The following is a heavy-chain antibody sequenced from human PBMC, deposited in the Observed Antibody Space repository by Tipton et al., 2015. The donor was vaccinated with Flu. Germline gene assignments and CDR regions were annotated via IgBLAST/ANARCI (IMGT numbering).Heavy chain of an antibody. D-gene: IGHD3-10*01. Sequence: QVQLVQSGAEVKKPGASVKVSCKASGYTFTGYYMHWVRQVPGQGLEWMGRINPNSGGTNYAQKFQGRVTMTRDTSISTAYMELSRLRSDGTAVYYCAREYPPGGAPFDYWGQGTLVTVSS. CDR1: GYTFTGYY. J-gene: IGHJ4*02. CDR3: AREYPPGGAPFDY. V-gene: IGHV1-2*06. CDR2: INPNSGGT.